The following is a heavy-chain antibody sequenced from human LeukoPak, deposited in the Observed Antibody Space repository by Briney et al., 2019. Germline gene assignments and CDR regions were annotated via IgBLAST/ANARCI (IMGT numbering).Heavy chain of an antibody. D-gene: IGHD4-23*01. CDR2: VRNDGSDT. J-gene: IGHJ4*02. V-gene: IGHV3-30*02. CDR1: GLTFTSHG. Sequence: GGSLRLSCTTSGLTFTSHGFHWLRQVVGKRLEWVAFVRNDGSDTYHANSVKGRFSISGDDSKNTLYLQMNSLRAEDTAIYYCARDRGKDYFDSWGQGTQVIVSS. CDR3: ARDRGKDYFDS.